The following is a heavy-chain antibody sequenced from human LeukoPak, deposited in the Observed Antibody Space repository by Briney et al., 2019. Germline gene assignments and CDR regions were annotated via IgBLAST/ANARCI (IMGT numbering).Heavy chain of an antibody. J-gene: IGHJ1*01. D-gene: IGHD2-15*01. CDR1: GFTFDDFA. CDR3: AKEQAYCSGGSRYSSILLHFQH. V-gene: IGHV3-43*02. CDR2: ISGDGSST. Sequence: GGSLRLSCAASGFTFDDFAMHWVRQAPGKGLEWVSLISGDGSSTYYADSVKGRFTISRDNSKNSLYLQINSLRIEDTALYYCAKEQAYCSGGSRYSSILLHFQHWGQGTLVTVSS.